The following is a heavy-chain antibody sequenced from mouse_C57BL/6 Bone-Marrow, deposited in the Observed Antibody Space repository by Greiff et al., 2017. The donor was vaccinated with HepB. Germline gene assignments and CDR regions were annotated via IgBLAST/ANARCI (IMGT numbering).Heavy chain of an antibody. Sequence: EVQLQQSGPRLVRPSQTLSLTCTVTGFSINSDCYWIWIRQFPGNKLEYIGYTFYSGITYYNPSLESRTYITRDTSKNQFSLKLSSVTTEDTATYYCARAYYGSSPYAMDYWGQGTSVTVSS. CDR3: ARAYYGSSPYAMDY. CDR1: GFSINSDCY. J-gene: IGHJ4*01. V-gene: IGHV3-3*01. CDR2: TFYSGIT. D-gene: IGHD1-1*01.